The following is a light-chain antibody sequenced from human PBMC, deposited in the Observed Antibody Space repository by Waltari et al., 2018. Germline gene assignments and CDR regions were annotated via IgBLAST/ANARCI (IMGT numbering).Light chain of an antibody. Sequence: QSALTQPASVSGSPGQSITISCTGTSSDIGGSKYVSWYQQHPGKAPNLIIYVVSNRPSGVSNRFSGSKSGSTASLTISGLQSEDEADYYCSSYMNSSLVFGAGTKVTVL. V-gene: IGLV2-14*01. CDR3: SSYMNSSLV. J-gene: IGLJ3*02. CDR2: VVS. CDR1: SSDIGGSKY.